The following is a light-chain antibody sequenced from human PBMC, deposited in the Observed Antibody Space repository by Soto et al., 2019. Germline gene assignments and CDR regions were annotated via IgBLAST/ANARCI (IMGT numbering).Light chain of an antibody. J-gene: IGLJ2*01. V-gene: IGLV2-14*01. CDR1: SSDVGGYDY. CDR3: SSYTTSSTVI. CDR2: EVS. Sequence: QSALTQPASVSGSPGQSITLSCTGTSSDVGGYDYVSWYQHHPGKAPKLMIYEVSNRPSGVSNRFSGSKSGNTASLTISGLQADDEADYYCSSYTTSSTVIFGGGTKLTVL.